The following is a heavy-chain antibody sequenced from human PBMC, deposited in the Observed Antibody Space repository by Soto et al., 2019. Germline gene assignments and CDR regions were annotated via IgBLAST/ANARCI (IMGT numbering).Heavy chain of an antibody. Sequence: EVQLLESGGGLVQPGGSLRLSCAASGFTFSTYAMNWVRQAPGNGLEWVSAISGSGGSIHYADSVKGRFTISRDNSKNTLYLQMNSLRDEDTAVYHCVKGYWKGDVWGQGTRVNVSS. CDR1: GFTFSTYA. CDR2: ISGSGGSI. CDR3: VKGYWKGDV. V-gene: IGHV3-23*01. D-gene: IGHD1-1*01. J-gene: IGHJ6*01.